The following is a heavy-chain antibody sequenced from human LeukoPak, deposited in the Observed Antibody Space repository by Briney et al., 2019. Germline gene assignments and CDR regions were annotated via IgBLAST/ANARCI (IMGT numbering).Heavy chain of an antibody. CDR2: ISISGGTI. CDR1: GFTFSSYG. Sequence: GGSLRLSCAASGFTFSSYGMHWVRQAPGKGLEWVSAISISGGTIFYADSVKGRFTISRDDSKNTLYLQMNSLRAEDTAIYYCAKEVRPNDYWGQGTLVTVSS. D-gene: IGHD1-1*01. V-gene: IGHV3-23*01. CDR3: AKEVRPNDY. J-gene: IGHJ4*02.